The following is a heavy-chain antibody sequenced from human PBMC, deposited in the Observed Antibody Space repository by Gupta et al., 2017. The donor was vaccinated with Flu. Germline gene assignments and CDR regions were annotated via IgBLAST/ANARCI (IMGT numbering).Heavy chain of an antibody. CDR3: ARGSSGWSYYYGMDV. CDR2: IGTAGDT. Sequence: EVQLVESGGGLVQPGGSLRLSCAASGFTFSSYDMHWVRQATGKGLEGVSAIGTAGDTYYPGSVNGRFTISRENAKNSLYLQMNSLRAGDTAVYYCARGSSGWSYYYGMDVWVQGTTVTVSS. CDR1: GFTFSSYD. J-gene: IGHJ6*02. V-gene: IGHV3-13*04. D-gene: IGHD6-19*01.